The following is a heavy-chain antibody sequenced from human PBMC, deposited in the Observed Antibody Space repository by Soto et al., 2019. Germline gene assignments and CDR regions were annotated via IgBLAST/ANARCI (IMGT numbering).Heavy chain of an antibody. J-gene: IGHJ4*02. Sequence: QVQLVESGGGVVQPGRSLRLSCAASGFTFSSYGMHWVRQAPGKGLEWVAVISYDGSNKYYADSVKGRFTISRDNSKNTLYLQMNSLRAEDTAVYYCVRYGDYGYPFDYWGQGTLVTVSS. D-gene: IGHD4-17*01. CDR3: VRYGDYGYPFDY. CDR2: ISYDGSNK. V-gene: IGHV3-30*03. CDR1: GFTFSSYG.